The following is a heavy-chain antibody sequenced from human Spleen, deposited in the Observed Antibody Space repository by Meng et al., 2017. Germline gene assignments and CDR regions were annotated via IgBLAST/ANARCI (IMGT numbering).Heavy chain of an antibody. Sequence: GESLKISCASSGFMFGRDWMIWVRQAPGKGLEWVANIKQDGSEKYYVDSVKGQFTISRDNSKNTLYLQMNSLRAEDTAVYYCARDGAGYSGYDWANWFDPWGQGTLVTVSS. J-gene: IGHJ5*02. CDR1: GFMFGRDW. D-gene: IGHD5-12*01. V-gene: IGHV3-7*01. CDR2: IKQDGSEK. CDR3: ARDGAGYSGYDWANWFDP.